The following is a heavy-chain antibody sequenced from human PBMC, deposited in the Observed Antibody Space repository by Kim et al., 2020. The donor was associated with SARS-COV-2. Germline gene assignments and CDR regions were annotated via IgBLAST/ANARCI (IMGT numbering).Heavy chain of an antibody. D-gene: IGHD6-13*01. Sequence: GGSLRLSCAASGFTFSSYAMHWVRQAPGKGLEWVAVISYDGSNKYYADSVKGRFTISRDNSKNTLYLQMNSLRAEDTAVYYCARDMFPLYSSSWPRTRAFDIWGQGTMVTVSS. CDR1: GFTFSSYA. CDR3: ARDMFPLYSSSWPRTRAFDI. CDR2: ISYDGSNK. J-gene: IGHJ3*02. V-gene: IGHV3-30*04.